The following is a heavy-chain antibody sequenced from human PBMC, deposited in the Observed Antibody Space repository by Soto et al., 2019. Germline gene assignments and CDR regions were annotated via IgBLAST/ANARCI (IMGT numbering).Heavy chain of an antibody. D-gene: IGHD3-9*01. CDR1: GFTFSSYA. J-gene: IGHJ6*02. CDR2: ISYDGSNK. Sequence: GGSLRLSCAASGFTFSSYAMHRVRQAPGKGLEWVAVISYDGSNKYYADSVKGRFTISRDNSKNTLYLQMNSLRAEDTAVYYCARVLRYFDWSGIRHGMDVWGQGTTVTVSS. V-gene: IGHV3-30-3*01. CDR3: ARVLRYFDWSGIRHGMDV.